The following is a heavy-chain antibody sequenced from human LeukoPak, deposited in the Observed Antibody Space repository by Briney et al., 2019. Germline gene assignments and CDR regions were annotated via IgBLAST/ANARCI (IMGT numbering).Heavy chain of an antibody. CDR3: AKNSGGGCYSQTDS. J-gene: IGHJ5*01. V-gene: IGHV3-23*01. D-gene: IGHD2-15*01. CDR2: ISGSDDNT. CDR1: GFTFSNYA. Sequence: PGGSLRLSCAASGFTFSNYAMSWVRQAPGKGLEWVSAISGSDDNTYYADSVRGRFTISRDNSKNTLYLQMNSLSAEDTAIYYCAKNSGGGCYSQTDSWGQGTLVTVSS.